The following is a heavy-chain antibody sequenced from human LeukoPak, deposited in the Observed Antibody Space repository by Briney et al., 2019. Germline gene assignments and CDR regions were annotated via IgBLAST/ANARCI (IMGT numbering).Heavy chain of an antibody. CDR1: GFTFSSYW. V-gene: IGHV3-7*01. CDR2: IKQDGSEK. J-gene: IGHJ6*03. CDR3: AREYDFWSGLTHTGYYYYYMDV. Sequence: GGSLRLSCAASGFTFSSYWMSWVRQAPGKSLEWVANIKQDGSEKYYVDSVKGRFTISRDNAKNSLYLQMNSLRAEDTAVYYCAREYDFWSGLTHTGYYYYYMDVWGKGTTVTVSS. D-gene: IGHD3-3*01.